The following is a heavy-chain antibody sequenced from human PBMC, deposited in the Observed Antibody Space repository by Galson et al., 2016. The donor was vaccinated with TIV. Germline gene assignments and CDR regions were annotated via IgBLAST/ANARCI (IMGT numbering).Heavy chain of an antibody. CDR2: INQSGTT. J-gene: IGHJ5*02. D-gene: IGHD7-27*01. CDR3: ARGLRAGDRRFDP. V-gene: IGHV4-34*01. CDR1: GGSFSGYT. Sequence: SETLSLTCAVYGGSFSGYTWAWIRQPPGKGLEWIGEINQSGTTNYNPSLKSRVTMSVDTSKNQFSLKMTSVTAADTAMYYCARGLRAGDRRFDPWGQGTLVTVSS.